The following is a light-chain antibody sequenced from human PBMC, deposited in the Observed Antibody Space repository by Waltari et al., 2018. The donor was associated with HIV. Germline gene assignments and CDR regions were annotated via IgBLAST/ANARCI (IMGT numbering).Light chain of an antibody. J-gene: IGKJ1*01. CDR1: QTVVDW. CDR2: RAT. V-gene: IGKV1-5*03. CDR3: HQYSDYLGS. Sequence: INRNQSSPPLPASVGDRVTLACPAIQTVVDWFAWYQQKPGEAPSLLIYRATGVESGVPSRFSGSASGTDFTLAIDSLHPDAFATYYCHQYSDYLGSFGHGTRVELK.